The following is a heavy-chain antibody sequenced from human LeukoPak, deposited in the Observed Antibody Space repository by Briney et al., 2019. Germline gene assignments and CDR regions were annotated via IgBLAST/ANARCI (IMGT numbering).Heavy chain of an antibody. D-gene: IGHD2-2*01. V-gene: IGHV3-7*01. J-gene: IGHJ4*02. CDR3: AKDQYCTSTSCYVGY. Sequence: GGSLKLSCVASRFTFSNHYMSWVRQAPGKGLEWVATIKPDGSETFYVDSVKGRFTVSRDNAKNSLYLQMSSLRAEDTAVYYCAKDQYCTSTSCYVGYWGQGTLVTVSS. CDR1: RFTFSNHY. CDR2: IKPDGSET.